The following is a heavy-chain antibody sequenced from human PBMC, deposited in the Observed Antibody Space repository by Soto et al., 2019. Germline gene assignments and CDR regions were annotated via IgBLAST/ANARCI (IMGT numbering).Heavy chain of an antibody. CDR1: GGTFSSYT. CDR3: ACQYYYGSGSYSAFDY. D-gene: IGHD3-10*01. V-gene: IGHV1-69*02. CDR2: IIPILGIA. Sequence: QVQLVQSGAEVKKPGSSVKVSCKASGGTFSSYTISWVRQAPGQGLEWMGRIIPILGIANYAQKFQGRVTITADKSTSTAYMELSSLRSEDTAVYYCACQYYYGSGSYSAFDYWGQGTLVTVSS. J-gene: IGHJ4*02.